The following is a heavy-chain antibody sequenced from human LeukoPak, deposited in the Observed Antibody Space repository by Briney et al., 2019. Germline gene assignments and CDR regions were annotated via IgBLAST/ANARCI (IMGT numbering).Heavy chain of an antibody. J-gene: IGHJ5*02. CDR1: GGSIRSYY. Sequence: SETLSLTCTVSGGSIRSYYWSWIRQPAGKGLDWIGRIYSSGTTNYNPSLKSRVTMSIDTSKNQFSLKLSSVTAADTAVYYCARLSIAAAGDWFDPWGQGTLVTVSS. D-gene: IGHD6-13*01. CDR2: IYSSGTT. V-gene: IGHV4-4*07. CDR3: ARLSIAAAGDWFDP.